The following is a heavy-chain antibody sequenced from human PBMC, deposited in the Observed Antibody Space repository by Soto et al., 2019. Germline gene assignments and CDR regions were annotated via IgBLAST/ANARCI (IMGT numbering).Heavy chain of an antibody. J-gene: IGHJ4*02. V-gene: IGHV3-23*01. CDR2: ISGSGGST. CDR1: GLTFSSYA. D-gene: IGHD3-10*01. CDR3: AKTILLWFGELMT. Sequence: SLRLSCAASGLTFSSYAMSWVRQAPGKGLEWVSAISGSGGSTYYADSVKGRFTISRDNSKNTLYLQMNSLRAEDTAVYYCAKTILLWFGELMTWGQGTLVTVSS.